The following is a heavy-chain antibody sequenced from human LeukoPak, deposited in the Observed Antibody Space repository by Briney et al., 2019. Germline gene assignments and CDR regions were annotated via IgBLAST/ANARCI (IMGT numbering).Heavy chain of an antibody. Sequence: PGGSLRLSCAASGFTFSSYGMHWVRQAPGRGLEWVAFIRYDGSNKYYADSVKGRFTISRDNSKNTLYLQMNSLRAEDTAVYYCGSGIAVHYWGQGTLVTVSS. CDR2: IRYDGSNK. V-gene: IGHV3-30*02. CDR3: GSGIAVHY. CDR1: GFTFSSYG. D-gene: IGHD1-26*01. J-gene: IGHJ4*02.